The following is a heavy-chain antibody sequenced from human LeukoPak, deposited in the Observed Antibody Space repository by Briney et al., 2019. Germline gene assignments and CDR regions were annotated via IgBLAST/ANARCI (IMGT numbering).Heavy chain of an antibody. CDR1: GYTLTELS. Sequence: ASVKVSCKVSGYTLTELSMHWVRQAPGKGLDWMGGFDPEDGEKIYAQKFQGRVTMTEDTSTDTAYMELSSLRSEDTAVYYCATAVAARCDAFDIWGQGTMVTVSS. V-gene: IGHV1-24*01. J-gene: IGHJ3*02. CDR3: ATAVAARCDAFDI. CDR2: FDPEDGEK. D-gene: IGHD2-15*01.